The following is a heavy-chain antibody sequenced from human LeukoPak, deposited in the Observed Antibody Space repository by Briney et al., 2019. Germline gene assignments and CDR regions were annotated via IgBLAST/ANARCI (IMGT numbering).Heavy chain of an antibody. CDR3: AKAGSSSGWYYFDY. D-gene: IGHD6-19*01. Sequence: PGRSLRLSCAASGFTFSSYGMHWVRQAPGKGLEWVAVISYDGSNKYYADSVKGRFTISRDNSKNTLYLQMNSLRAEDTAVYYCAKAGSSSGWYYFDYWGQGTLVTVSS. J-gene: IGHJ4*02. V-gene: IGHV3-30*18. CDR2: ISYDGSNK. CDR1: GFTFSSYG.